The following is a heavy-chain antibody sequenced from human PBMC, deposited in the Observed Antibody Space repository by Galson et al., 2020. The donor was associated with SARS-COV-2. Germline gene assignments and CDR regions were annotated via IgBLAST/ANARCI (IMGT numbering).Heavy chain of an antibody. CDR2: ITSGGDT. V-gene: IGHV4-34*01. J-gene: IGHJ6*03. CDR3: ARGRQGVVPSPVLGLGPFYSYYYMDV. D-gene: IGHD3-16*01. CDR1: GGSFSGYS. Sequence: CAVYGGSFSGYSWTWIRQAPGKGLEWIGEITSGGDTKYSPSLSSRVTLSVDTSRNQFSLKLTSVSAADTALYFCARGRQGVVPSPVLGLGPFYSYYYMDVWGKGTTVTVSS.